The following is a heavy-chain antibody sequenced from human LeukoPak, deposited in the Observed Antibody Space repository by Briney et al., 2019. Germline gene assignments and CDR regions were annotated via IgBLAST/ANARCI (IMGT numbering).Heavy chain of an antibody. CDR2: VRGSDGAR. J-gene: IGHJ6*02. D-gene: IGHD3-9*01. V-gene: IGHV3-23*01. Sequence: GGSLRLSCVASGFPFPTYAMMWVRQAPGKGLEWVSSVRGSDGARFYADSVKGRFTISRDNAKNTLYLQMNTLRVEDTAVYYCTRDLMDYDVSTGLHHYYMDVWGQGTTVTVSS. CDR3: TRDLMDYDVSTGLHHYYMDV. CDR1: GFPFPTYA.